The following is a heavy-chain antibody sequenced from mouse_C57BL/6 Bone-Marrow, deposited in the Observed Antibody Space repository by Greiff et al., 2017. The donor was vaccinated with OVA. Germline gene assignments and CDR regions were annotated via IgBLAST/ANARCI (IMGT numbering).Heavy chain of an antibody. V-gene: IGHV1-26*01. CDR1: GYTFTDYY. CDR3: ARYEVYYSNYDYAMDY. D-gene: IGHD2-5*01. Sequence: EVQLQQSGPELVKPGASVKISCKASGYTFTDYYMNWVKQSHGKSLEWIGDINPNNGGTSYNQKFKGKATLTVDKSSSTAYMELRSLTSEDSAVYYCARYEVYYSNYDYAMDYWGQGTSVTVSS. CDR2: INPNNGGT. J-gene: IGHJ4*01.